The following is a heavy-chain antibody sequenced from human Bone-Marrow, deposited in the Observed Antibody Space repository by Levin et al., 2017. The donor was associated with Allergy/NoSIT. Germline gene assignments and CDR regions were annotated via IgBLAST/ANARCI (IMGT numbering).Heavy chain of an antibody. D-gene: IGHD2-2*01. V-gene: IGHV3-33*01. Sequence: LSLTCAASGFTFGSYGMHWVRQAPGKGLEWVAVIWFDGSDEYYADSVKGRFTISRDNSKNTLYLQMNSLRAADTAVYYCARDLSPPGYCSTTTCFEGFDYWGQGTLVTVSS. CDR1: GFTFGSYG. CDR3: ARDLSPPGYCSTTTCFEGFDY. CDR2: IWFDGSDE. J-gene: IGHJ4*02.